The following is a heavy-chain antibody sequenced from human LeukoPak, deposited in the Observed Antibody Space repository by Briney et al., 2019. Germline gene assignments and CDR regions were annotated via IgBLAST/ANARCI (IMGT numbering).Heavy chain of an antibody. D-gene: IGHD3-16*01. Sequence: GGSLRLSCAASGFTFSSYSMSWVRQAPGKGLEWVSYISSSSRTIYYADSVKGRFTISRDNAKNSLYLQMNSLRAEDTAVYYCARGVRDAFDIWGQGTMVTVSS. J-gene: IGHJ3*02. CDR3: ARGVRDAFDI. V-gene: IGHV3-48*01. CDR2: ISSSSRTI. CDR1: GFTFSSYS.